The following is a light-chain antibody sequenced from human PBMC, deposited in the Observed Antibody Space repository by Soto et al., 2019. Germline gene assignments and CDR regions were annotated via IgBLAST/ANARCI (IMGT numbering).Light chain of an antibody. CDR2: GAS. J-gene: IGKJ1*01. V-gene: IGKV3-20*01. Sequence: DIVLTQSPGTLSLSPGERATLSCRASQSVSNNYLAWYQQKPGQAPRLLIYGASNRATDIPDRFSGSGSGTDFTLTISRLAPEDFAVYYCQQYGSSGTFGQGTKVEIK. CDR3: QQYGSSGT. CDR1: QSVSNNY.